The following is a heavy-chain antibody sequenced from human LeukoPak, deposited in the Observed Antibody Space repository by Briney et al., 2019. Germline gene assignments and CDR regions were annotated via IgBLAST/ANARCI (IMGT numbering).Heavy chain of an antibody. CDR3: ARGSGSYFS. D-gene: IGHD3-10*01. J-gene: IGHJ4*02. Sequence: RGTLRLYCASSGFTFSSYWMSLVRQAPGKGLESVANIKQDGSEKYYVDSVKGRVTIPRENAKNSLYLQMNRLRAEDTAVYYCARGSGSYFSWGQGTLVTVSS. CDR1: GFTFSSYW. V-gene: IGHV3-7*04. CDR2: IKQDGSEK.